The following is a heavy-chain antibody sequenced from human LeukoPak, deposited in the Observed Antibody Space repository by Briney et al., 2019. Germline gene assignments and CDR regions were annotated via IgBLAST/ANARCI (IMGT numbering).Heavy chain of an antibody. CDR1: GFTFSSYA. CDR2: ISYDGSNK. J-gene: IGHJ4*02. V-gene: IGHV3-30-3*01. D-gene: IGHD2-15*01. CDR3: ARCEGRYCSGGSYFDY. Sequence: PGGSLRLSCAASGFTFSSYAMHWVRQAPGKGLEWVAVISYDGSNKYYADSVKGRFTISRGNSKNTLYLQMNSLRAEDTAVYYCARCEGRYCSGGSYFDYWGQGTLVTVSS.